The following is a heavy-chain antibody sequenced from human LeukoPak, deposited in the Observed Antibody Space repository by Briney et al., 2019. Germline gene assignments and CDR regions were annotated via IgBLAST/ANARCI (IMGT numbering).Heavy chain of an antibody. CDR2: IYTGDSAT. V-gene: IGHV5-51*01. D-gene: IGHD2-15*01. CDR1: GYSFTSYW. CDR3: ARTNYCSGGSCYFETDY. J-gene: IGHJ4*02. Sequence: GESLNISGKGSGYSFTSYWIGWVRKLPGKGLEWMGIIYTGDSATRYSPSFHGQVTISADTSISTADLQWSSLKASDTAMYYCARTNYCSGGSCYFETDYWGQGTLVTVSS.